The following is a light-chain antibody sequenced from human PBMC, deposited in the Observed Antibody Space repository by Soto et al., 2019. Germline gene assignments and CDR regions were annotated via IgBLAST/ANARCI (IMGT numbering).Light chain of an antibody. V-gene: IGKV3-20*01. CDR3: QQYGISPLVT. CDR1: QSISSSY. CDR2: GAS. Sequence: EIVLTQSPGTLSLSPGDRATLSCRASQSISSSYLAWYQQKPGQAPRLLIYGASSRATGIPDRFSGSGSGTDFTLTISRLEPEDFAVYYCQQYGISPLVTFGHGTTVEIK. J-gene: IGKJ3*01.